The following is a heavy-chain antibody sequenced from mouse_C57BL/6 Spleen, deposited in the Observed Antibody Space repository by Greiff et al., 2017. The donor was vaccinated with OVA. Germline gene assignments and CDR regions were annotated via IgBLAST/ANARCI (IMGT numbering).Heavy chain of an antibody. CDR3: AREGDMDTHYHYFDY. V-gene: IGHV1-39*01. CDR2: INPNYGTT. J-gene: IGHJ2*01. Sequence: VHVKQSGPELVKPGASVKISCKASGYSFTDYNMNWVKQSNGKSLEWIGVINPNYGTTSYNQKFKGKATLTVDQSSSTAYMQLNSLTSEDSAVYDGAREGDMDTHYHYFDYWGQGTTLTVSS. CDR1: GYSFTDYN. D-gene: IGHD2-2*01.